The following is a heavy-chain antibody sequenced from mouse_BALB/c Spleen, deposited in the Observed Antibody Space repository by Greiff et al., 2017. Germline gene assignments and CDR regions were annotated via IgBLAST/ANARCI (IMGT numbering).Heavy chain of an antibody. CDR2: INPSNGGP. J-gene: IGHJ3*01. Sequence: QVQLQQPGAELVKPGASVKLSCKASGYTFTSYYMYWVKQRPGQGLEWIGGINPSNGGPNFNEKFKSKATLTVDKSSSTAYMQLSSLTSEDSAVYYCTRGALFAYWGQGTLGTVSA. D-gene: IGHD3-1*01. CDR3: TRGALFAY. CDR1: GYTFTSYY. V-gene: IGHV1S81*02.